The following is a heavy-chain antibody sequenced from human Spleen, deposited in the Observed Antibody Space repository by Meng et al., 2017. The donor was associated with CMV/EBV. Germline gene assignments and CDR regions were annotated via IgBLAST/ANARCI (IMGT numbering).Heavy chain of an antibody. Sequence: SETLSLTCTVSGGSVSSGSYNWSWIRQPPGKGLEWIGYIYYTGSTNYNPSLRSRVTMSVETSRNQFSLKLSSVTAADTAVYYCARSDFWSGYYCFDQWGQGTLVTVSS. D-gene: IGHD3-3*01. V-gene: IGHV4-61*01. CDR1: GGSVSSGSYN. J-gene: IGHJ4*02. CDR3: ARSDFWSGYYCFDQ. CDR2: IYYTGST.